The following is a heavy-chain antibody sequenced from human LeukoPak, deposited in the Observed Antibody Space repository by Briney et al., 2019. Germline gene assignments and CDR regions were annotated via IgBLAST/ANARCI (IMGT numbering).Heavy chain of an antibody. CDR2: ISAYSGNT. CDR1: GFTFTNYG. Sequence: ASVKVSCKASGFTFTNYGISWVRQAPGQGLEWMGWISAYSGNTNYVQKLQGRVTMTTDTSTTTAYMELRSLRSDDTAVYYCASGYCSSTSCYIPTLRYWGQGTLVTVSS. J-gene: IGHJ4*02. D-gene: IGHD2-2*02. V-gene: IGHV1-18*01. CDR3: ASGYCSSTSCYIPTLRY.